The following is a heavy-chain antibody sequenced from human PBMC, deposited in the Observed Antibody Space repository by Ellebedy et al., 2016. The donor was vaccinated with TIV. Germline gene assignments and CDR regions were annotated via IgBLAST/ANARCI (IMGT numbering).Heavy chain of an antibody. CDR2: IYYSGST. CDR1: GGSISSGSYY. J-gene: IGHJ6*03. D-gene: IGHD3-3*01. V-gene: IGHV4-39*01. Sequence: SETLSLSXTVSGGSISSGSYYWGWIRQPPGKGLEWIGSIYYSGSTYYNPSLKSRVTISVDTSKNQFSLKLSSVTAADTAVYYCARQSHYDFWSGYPRYYYYYYMDVWGKGTTVTVSS. CDR3: ARQSHYDFWSGYPRYYYYYYMDV.